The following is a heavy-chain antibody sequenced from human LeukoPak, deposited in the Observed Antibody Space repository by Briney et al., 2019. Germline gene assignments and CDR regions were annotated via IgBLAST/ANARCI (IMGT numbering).Heavy chain of an antibody. CDR3: ARGGFCSGGSCYIIDP. Sequence: ASVKVSCKASGYTFTGYYMHWVRQAPGQGLEWMGWINPNSGGTNYAQKFQGRVTMTRDTSTSTVYMELSSLRSEDTAVYYCARGGFCSGGSCYIIDPWGQGTLVTVSS. V-gene: IGHV1-2*02. J-gene: IGHJ5*02. D-gene: IGHD2-15*01. CDR2: INPNSGGT. CDR1: GYTFTGYY.